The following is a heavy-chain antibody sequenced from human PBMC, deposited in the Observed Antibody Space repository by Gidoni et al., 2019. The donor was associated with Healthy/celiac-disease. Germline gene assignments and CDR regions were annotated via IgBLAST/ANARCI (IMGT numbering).Heavy chain of an antibody. CDR3: ATDSKQTYYYGSGSYGPFDY. Sequence: EVPLLESGGGLVQPGGSLRLSCAASGFTFSSYAMRWVRQAPGKGLVWVSAISGSGASTYYADSVKGRFTISRDNSKNTLYLQMNSLRAEDTAVYYCATDSKQTYYYGSGSYGPFDYWGQGTLVTVSS. D-gene: IGHD3-10*01. CDR1: GFTFSSYA. V-gene: IGHV3-23*01. J-gene: IGHJ4*02. CDR2: ISGSGAST.